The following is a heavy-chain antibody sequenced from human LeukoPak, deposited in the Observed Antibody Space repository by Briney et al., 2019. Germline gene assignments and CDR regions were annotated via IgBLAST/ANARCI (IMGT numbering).Heavy chain of an antibody. CDR1: GYPINNAYY. Sequence: PSETLSLTCAVSGYPINNAYYWVCIRQPPGKGLEWIGSLYHPDSTYYNPSLKSRVTMSVDTSRNQFSLKLSSVTAADTALYYCAAPDYGDYTLGYWGQGILVTVSS. D-gene: IGHD4-17*01. V-gene: IGHV4-38-2*01. CDR3: AAPDYGDYTLGY. J-gene: IGHJ4*02. CDR2: LYHPDST.